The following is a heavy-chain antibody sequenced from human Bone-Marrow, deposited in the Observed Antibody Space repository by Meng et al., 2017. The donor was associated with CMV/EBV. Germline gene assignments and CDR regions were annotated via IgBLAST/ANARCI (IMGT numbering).Heavy chain of an antibody. CDR3: ARARSSSRSGGFDY. Sequence: ASVKVSCKASGYTFTSYYMHWVRQAPGQGLEWMGWMNPNSGNTGYAQKFQGRVTMTRDTSISTAYMELSSLRSEDTAVYYCARARSSSRSGGFDYWGQGTLVTVSS. J-gene: IGHJ4*02. CDR1: GYTFTSYY. D-gene: IGHD6-13*01. V-gene: IGHV1-8*02. CDR2: MNPNSGNT.